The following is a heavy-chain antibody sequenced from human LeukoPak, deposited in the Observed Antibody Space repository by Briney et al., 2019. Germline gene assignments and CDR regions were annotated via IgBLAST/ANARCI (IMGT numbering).Heavy chain of an antibody. CDR3: ARDLVSTVTTRVY. Sequence: ASVKVSCKASGYTFTSYYMHWVRQAPGQGLEWMGIINPSVGSTSYAQKFRSRVTMTTDTSTSTVYMELSSLRSEDTAVYYCARDLVSTVTTRVYWGQGTLVTVSS. J-gene: IGHJ4*02. CDR1: GYTFTSYY. CDR2: INPSVGST. V-gene: IGHV1-46*01. D-gene: IGHD4-17*01.